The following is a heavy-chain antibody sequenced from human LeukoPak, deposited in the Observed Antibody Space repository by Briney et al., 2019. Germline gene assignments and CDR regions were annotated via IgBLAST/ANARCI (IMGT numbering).Heavy chain of an antibody. CDR3: ETDKRYAFDY. CDR1: GFSFTDYP. D-gene: IGHD3-9*01. V-gene: IGHV3-48*02. Sequence: GWSLRLSCATSGFSFTDYPMNWVRQAPGKGLEWISNIRSTAEGAKYAYYADSVKGRVTISRDDGKNTLFLHMNSLRDDDTAVYYGETDKRYAFDYWGQGILVTVSS. J-gene: IGHJ4*02. CDR2: IRSTAEGAKYA.